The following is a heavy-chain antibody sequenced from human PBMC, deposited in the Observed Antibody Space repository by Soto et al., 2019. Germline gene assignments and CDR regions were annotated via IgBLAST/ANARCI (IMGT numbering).Heavy chain of an antibody. J-gene: IGHJ3*02. CDR3: ARQYCINTSCYGNDPFDI. CDR2: IYHSGST. V-gene: IGHV4-4*02. Sequence: QVRLQESGPGLVKPSGTLSLTCDVSGGSISSGDWWSWVRQPPGKGLEGIGEIYHSGSTNYNPSLKIRVTISVDQSKNQFSLKLKSVTAADTAVYYCARQYCINTSCYGNDPFDIWGQGTLVTVSS. CDR1: GGSISSGDW. D-gene: IGHD2-2*01.